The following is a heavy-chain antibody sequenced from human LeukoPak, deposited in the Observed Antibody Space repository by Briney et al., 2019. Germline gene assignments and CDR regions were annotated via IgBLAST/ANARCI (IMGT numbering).Heavy chain of an antibody. CDR2: IYYTGST. D-gene: IGHD2-8*02. CDR3: ARDPGTGKRNFDY. V-gene: IGHV4-59*01. J-gene: IGHJ4*02. CDR1: GGSIGYYY. Sequence: SETLSLTCTVSGGSIGYYYWSWIRQPPGKGLEWIGYIYYTGSTNYNPSLKSRVTISVDTSKNQFSLKLSSVTAADTAVYYCARDPGTGKRNFDYWGQGTLVTVSS.